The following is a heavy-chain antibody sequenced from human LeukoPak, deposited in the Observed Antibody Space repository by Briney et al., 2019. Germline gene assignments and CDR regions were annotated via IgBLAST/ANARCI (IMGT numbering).Heavy chain of an antibody. J-gene: IGHJ4*02. Sequence: PGGSLRLSCEASGFTFSSYWMHWVRQAPGKGLVWVSRINSDESTTNYADSVKGRFTISRDNAKNTLHLQMDSLRAEDTAVYYCVRESGAAADYWGQGTLVTVSS. CDR1: GFTFSSYW. CDR3: VRESGAAADY. CDR2: INSDESTT. D-gene: IGHD6-13*01. V-gene: IGHV3-74*01.